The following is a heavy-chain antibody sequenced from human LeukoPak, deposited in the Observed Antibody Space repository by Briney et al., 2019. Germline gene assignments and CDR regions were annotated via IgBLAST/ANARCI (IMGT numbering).Heavy chain of an antibody. CDR3: TSWGDTTAEYFQR. V-gene: IGHV3-7*01. CDR2: INPDGRDT. Sequence: PGGSLRLSCVVSGFTLNRCWMNWVREAPGEGLEWVAHINPDGRDTYYVDSVKGRFTISRDNAQNSMYLQMNSLRVEDTAVYYCTSWGDTTAEYFQRWGQGTLVTVSS. D-gene: IGHD2-21*02. CDR1: GFTLNRCW. J-gene: IGHJ1*01.